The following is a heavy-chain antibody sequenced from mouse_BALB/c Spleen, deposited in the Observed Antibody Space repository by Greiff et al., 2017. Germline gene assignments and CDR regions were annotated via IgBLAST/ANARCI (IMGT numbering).Heavy chain of an antibody. Sequence: EVKLVESGGGLVQPGGSLRLSCAASGFTFSDFYMEWVRQPPGKRLEWIAASRNKANDYTTEYSVSVKGRFIASRDTSQSILYLQMNTLRAADTAIYYCARDAGCCGYGVAYWGQGTLVTVSA. V-gene: IGHV7-1*02. J-gene: IGHJ3*01. CDR1: GFTFSDFY. D-gene: IGHD1-2*01. CDR3: ARDAGCCGYGVAY. CDR2: SRNKANDYTT.